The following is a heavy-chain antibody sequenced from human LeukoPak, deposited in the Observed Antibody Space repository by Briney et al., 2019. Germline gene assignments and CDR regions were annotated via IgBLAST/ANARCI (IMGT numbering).Heavy chain of an antibody. CDR1: GFSFSSYG. CDR2: ISYDGSNK. CDR3: AKAVAGTFDY. Sequence: PGGSLRLSCAASGFSFSSYGMHGVRQAPGKGLEWVAGISYDGSNKYYADSVKGRFTISRDNSKNTLYLQMNSLGAEDTAVYYCAKAVAGTFDYWGQGTLVTVSS. J-gene: IGHJ4*02. D-gene: IGHD6-19*01. V-gene: IGHV3-30*18.